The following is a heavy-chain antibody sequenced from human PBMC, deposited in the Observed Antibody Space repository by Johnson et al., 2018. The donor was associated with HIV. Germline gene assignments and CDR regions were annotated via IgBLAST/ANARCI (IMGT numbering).Heavy chain of an antibody. Sequence: VQLVESGGVVVQPGGSLRLSCAASGFTFDDYAMHWVRQAPGKGLEWVSLISWDGGSTYYADSVKGRFTISRDNSKNSLYLQMNNLRADDTALYYCARRDSGSLSFDIWGQGTMVTVSS. CDR2: ISWDGGST. J-gene: IGHJ3*02. D-gene: IGHD1-26*01. CDR3: ARRDSGSLSFDI. V-gene: IGHV3-43D*03. CDR1: GFTFDDYA.